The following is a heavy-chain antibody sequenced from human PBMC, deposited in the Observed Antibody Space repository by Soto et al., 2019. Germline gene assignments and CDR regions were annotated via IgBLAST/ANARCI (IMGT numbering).Heavy chain of an antibody. CDR3: AKGLTAMVIGGMDV. J-gene: IGHJ6*02. CDR1: GFTFSSYG. Sequence: QVQLVESGGGVVQPGRSLRLSCAASGFTFSSYGMHWVRQAPGKGLEWVAVISYDGSNKYYADSVKGRFTISRDNSKNTLYLQMNSLRAEDTAVYYCAKGLTAMVIGGMDVWGQGTTVTVSS. CDR2: ISYDGSNK. D-gene: IGHD5-18*01. V-gene: IGHV3-30*18.